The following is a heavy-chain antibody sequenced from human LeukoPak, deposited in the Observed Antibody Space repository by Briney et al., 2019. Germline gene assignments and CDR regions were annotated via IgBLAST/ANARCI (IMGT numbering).Heavy chain of an antibody. CDR2: ISYDGSNK. D-gene: IGHD5-24*01. CDR1: GFTFSSYA. Sequence: PGRSLRLSCAASGFTFSSYAMHWVRQAPGKGLEWVAVISYDGSNKYYADSVKGRFTISRDNSKNTLYLQMNSLRAEDTAVYYCARDSRDGFNYFDYWGQGTLVTVSS. V-gene: IGHV3-30*04. CDR3: ARDSRDGFNYFDY. J-gene: IGHJ4*02.